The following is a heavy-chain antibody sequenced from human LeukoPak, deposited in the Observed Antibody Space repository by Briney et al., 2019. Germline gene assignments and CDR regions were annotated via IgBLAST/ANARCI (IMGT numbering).Heavy chain of an antibody. V-gene: IGHV3-21*01. CDR2: ISSSSSYI. Sequence: GGSLRLSCAASGFTFSSYAMSWVRQAPGWGLEWVSSISSSSSYIYYADSVKGRFTISRDNAKNSLYLQMNSLRAEDTAVYYCARVGPHDAFDIWGQGTMVTVSS. J-gene: IGHJ3*02. CDR1: GFTFSSYA. CDR3: ARVGPHDAFDI.